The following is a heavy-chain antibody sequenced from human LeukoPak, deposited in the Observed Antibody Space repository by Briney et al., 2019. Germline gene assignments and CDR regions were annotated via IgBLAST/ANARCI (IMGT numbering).Heavy chain of an antibody. CDR3: AIRIAAAGSRDY. Sequence: GASVKVSCKASGYTFTGYYMHWARQAPGQGLEWMGRINPNSGGTNYAQKFQGRVTMTRDTSISTAYMELSRLRSDDTAVYYCAIRIAAAGSRDYWGQGTLVTVSS. CDR2: INPNSGGT. V-gene: IGHV1-2*06. J-gene: IGHJ4*02. CDR1: GYTFTGYY. D-gene: IGHD6-13*01.